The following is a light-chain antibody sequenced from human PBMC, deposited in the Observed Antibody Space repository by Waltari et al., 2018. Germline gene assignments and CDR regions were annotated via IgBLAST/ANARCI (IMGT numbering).Light chain of an antibody. CDR3: QQNYNTPLT. Sequence: DIRMTQSPSSLSASVGDRVTITCRASQSLSNYLNWYQQKPGKAPKLLMYGASTLQSGVASRFSGSGSGTDFTLTISSLQPEDFATYYCQQNYNTPLTFGGGTKVEI. CDR2: GAS. J-gene: IGKJ4*01. V-gene: IGKV1-39*01. CDR1: QSLSNY.